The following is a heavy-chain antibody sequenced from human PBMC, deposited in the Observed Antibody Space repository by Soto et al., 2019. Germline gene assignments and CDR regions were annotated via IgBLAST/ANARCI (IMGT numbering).Heavy chain of an antibody. Sequence: QVQLRESGPGLVKPSDTLSLTCAVSGYSISGDNWWGWIRQPPGRGLEWIGYISSSGYTHCNPSLESRLTLSVDTSNNQSSLNLSSVTAVDTAVYYCVRKTGGHCPFADWGQGTLVTVSS. CDR2: ISSSGYT. V-gene: IGHV4-28*01. CDR3: VRKTGGHCPFAD. CDR1: GYSISGDNW. D-gene: IGHD2-21*02. J-gene: IGHJ4*02.